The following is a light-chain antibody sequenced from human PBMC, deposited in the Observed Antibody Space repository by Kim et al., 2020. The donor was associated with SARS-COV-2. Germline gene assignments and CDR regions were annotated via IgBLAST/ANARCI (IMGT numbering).Light chain of an antibody. CDR2: NAF. CDR3: QQYHSSPWT. CDR1: QSISSNY. J-gene: IGKJ1*01. Sequence: EIVLTQSPGTLSLSPGERATLSCRASQSISSNYLAWYQQKPGQAPRLLIYNAFSRAPGIPYRFSGSGSGTDFTLTINRLEPEDVAVYSCQQYHSSPWTFGQGTKVDIK. V-gene: IGKV3-20*01.